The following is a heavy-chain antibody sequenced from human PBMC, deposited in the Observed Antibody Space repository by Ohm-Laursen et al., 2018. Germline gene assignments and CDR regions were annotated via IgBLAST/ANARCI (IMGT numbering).Heavy chain of an antibody. CDR2: ISAYNGNT. V-gene: IGHV1-18*04. D-gene: IGHD3-22*01. Sequence: ASVKVSCKASGYTFTSYGISWVRQAPGQGLEWMGWISAYNGNTNYAQKLQGRVTMTTDTSTSTAYMELRSLRSDDTAVYYCARTRKYYDSSGYYYHYWGQGTLVTVSS. CDR1: GYTFTSYG. CDR3: ARTRKYYDSSGYYYHY. J-gene: IGHJ4*02.